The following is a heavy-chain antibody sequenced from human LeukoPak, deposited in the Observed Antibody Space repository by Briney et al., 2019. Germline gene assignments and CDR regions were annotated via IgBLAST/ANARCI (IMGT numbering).Heavy chain of an antibody. J-gene: IGHJ6*04. Sequence: PSETLSLTCSVSGGSTSSYYWSWIRQPPGKGLEWIGYIYYSGSTKYNPSLKSRVTISVDTSKNQFSLKLSSVTAADTAVYYCARAPPMVRGAMGVDVWGKGTTVTVSS. CDR2: IYYSGST. D-gene: IGHD3-10*01. CDR1: GGSTSSYY. CDR3: ARAPPMVRGAMGVDV. V-gene: IGHV4-59*01.